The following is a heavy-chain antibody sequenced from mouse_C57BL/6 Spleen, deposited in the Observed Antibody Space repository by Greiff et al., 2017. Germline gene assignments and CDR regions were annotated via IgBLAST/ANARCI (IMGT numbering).Heavy chain of an antibody. D-gene: IGHD4-1*01. CDR3: GNWDEN. CDR2: IYPRDGST. Sequence: QVQLKESGPELVKPGASVKLSCKASGYTFTSYDINWVKQRPGQGLEWIGWIYPRDGSTKYNEKFKGKATLTVYTSSSTAYMELHSLTSEDSAVYFCGNWDENWGQVTTLTVSS. J-gene: IGHJ2*01. CDR1: GYTFTSYD. V-gene: IGHV1-85*01.